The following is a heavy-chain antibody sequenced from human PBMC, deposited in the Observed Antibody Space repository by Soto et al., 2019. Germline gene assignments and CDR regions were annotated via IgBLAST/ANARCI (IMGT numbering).Heavy chain of an antibody. J-gene: IGHJ3*02. CDR3: ARATTALHGFDI. V-gene: IGHV4-30-4*01. Sequence: SETLSPTCTVSGASISSGDYYWSWIRQPPGKGLEWIGYVYYSGSTYYNPSLKSRIPISLDTSKIHFSLNLSSVTAADTAVYYCARATTALHGFDIWGQGTMVTVS. CDR2: VYYSGST. D-gene: IGHD1-26*01. CDR1: GASISSGDYY.